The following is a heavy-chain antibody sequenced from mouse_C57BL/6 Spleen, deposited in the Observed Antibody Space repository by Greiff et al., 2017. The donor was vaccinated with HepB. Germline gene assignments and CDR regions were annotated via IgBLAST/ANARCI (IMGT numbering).Heavy chain of an antibody. J-gene: IGHJ1*03. CDR2: ISGGGGNT. V-gene: IGHV5-9*01. CDR3: ARDWYFDV. Sequence: EVKLQESGGGLVKPGGSLKLSCAASGFTFSSYTMSWVRQTPEKRLEWVATISGGGGNTYYPDSVKGRFTISRDNAKNTLYLQMSSLRSEDTALYYCARDWYFDVWGTGTTVTVSS. CDR1: GFTFSSYT.